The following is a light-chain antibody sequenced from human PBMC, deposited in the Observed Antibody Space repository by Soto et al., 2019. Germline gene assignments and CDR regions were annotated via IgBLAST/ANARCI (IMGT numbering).Light chain of an antibody. Sequence: EIVMTQSPATLSVSPGDRATLSCTASQSVSTNLAWHQQRPGQAPRLLIYGASTRATGIPDRFSGSGSGTEFTLTISSLESEDFAVYYCQQYNNWPPYTFGQGTKVDIK. V-gene: IGKV3-15*01. CDR2: GAS. CDR3: QQYNNWPPYT. CDR1: QSVSTN. J-gene: IGKJ2*01.